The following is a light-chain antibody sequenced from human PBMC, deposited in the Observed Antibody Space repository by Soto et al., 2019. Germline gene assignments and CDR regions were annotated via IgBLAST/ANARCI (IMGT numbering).Light chain of an antibody. CDR1: QSVGSN. J-gene: IGKJ2*01. CDR2: DTS. V-gene: IGKV3-15*01. CDR3: QQYNTGYT. Sequence: EIVMTQSPATLSVSPWERATLSCSASQSVGSNLAWYQQMPGQAPRLIIYDTSTRATGTPARFSGSWSGTEFTLTSRILQSEDFAVYHCQQYNTGYTFGQGTKLEIK.